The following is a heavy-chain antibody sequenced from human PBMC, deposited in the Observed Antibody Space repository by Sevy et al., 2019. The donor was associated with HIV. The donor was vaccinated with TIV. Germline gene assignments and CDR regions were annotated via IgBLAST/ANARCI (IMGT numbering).Heavy chain of an antibody. D-gene: IGHD3-22*01. CDR3: ARGNSGSFYY. V-gene: IGHV3-7*04. CDR2: IKQDESEK. J-gene: IGHJ4*02. CDR1: GFSFSSYW. Sequence: GGSLRLSCAASGFSFSSYWMHWVRQAPGKGLEWVANIKQDESEKYYVASVKGRFTISRDNAKNSVYLQMNSLRPEDMAIYYCARGNSGSFYYWGQGTLVTVSS.